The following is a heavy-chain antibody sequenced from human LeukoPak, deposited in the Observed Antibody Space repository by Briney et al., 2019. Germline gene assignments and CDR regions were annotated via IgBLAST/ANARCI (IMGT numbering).Heavy chain of an antibody. CDR2: IYPGDSDT. V-gene: IGHV5-51*01. CDR3: ARRVVNNRNWYFDL. J-gene: IGHJ2*01. Sequence: GESLKISCKGSGYIFNREWIGWVRQMPGKGLEWMAIIYPGDSDTRYSPSFQGQVTISADKSINTAYLQWSSLKASDTAMYYCARRVVNNRNWYFDLWGRGTLVTVSS. D-gene: IGHD4-23*01. CDR1: GYIFNREW.